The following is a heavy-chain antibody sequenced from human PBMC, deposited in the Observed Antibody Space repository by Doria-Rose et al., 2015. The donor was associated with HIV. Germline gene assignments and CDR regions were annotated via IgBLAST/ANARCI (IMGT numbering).Heavy chain of an antibody. CDR1: GFTFSSYP. Sequence: EVQLVQSGGGLVQPGGSLRLSCAASGFTFSSYPMHWVRQAPGKGLGWLSYIKAGGNPTYDADAVKGRFTISRDNVKSSLNLQMNSMRDEDTAVYYCARGLWEGWFGEEGDVWGQGATVTVSS. CDR2: IKAGGNPT. CDR3: ARGLWEGWFGEEGDV. D-gene: IGHD1-26*01. J-gene: IGHJ6*02. V-gene: IGHV3-48*02.